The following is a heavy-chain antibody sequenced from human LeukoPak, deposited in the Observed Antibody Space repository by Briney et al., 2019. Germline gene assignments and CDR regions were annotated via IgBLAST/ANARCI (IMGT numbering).Heavy chain of an antibody. Sequence: ASVKVSCKASGYTFTTYGISWVRQAPGQGLEWMGWISAYNGYTNYAQKLQGRVTMTTDTSTSTAYMELRSLRSDDTAMYYCARKPPSGSYCDDYWGQGTLVTVSS. CDR1: GYTFTTYG. D-gene: IGHD1-26*01. CDR2: ISAYNGYT. J-gene: IGHJ4*02. CDR3: ARKPPSGSYCDDY. V-gene: IGHV1-18*01.